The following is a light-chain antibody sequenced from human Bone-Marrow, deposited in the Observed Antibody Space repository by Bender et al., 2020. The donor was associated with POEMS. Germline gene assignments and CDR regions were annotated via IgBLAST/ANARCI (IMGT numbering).Light chain of an antibody. Sequence: QSVLTQPPSASGTPGQRVTISCSGSNSNIGTNAVNWYQQFPGPAPKLLIYSDNQRPSGVPDRFYAFKSGTSASLAISGFEAEEGGDYDCAAWDDGLSGGGFGGGTKVTV. CDR1: NSNIGTNA. J-gene: IGLJ3*02. CDR3: AAWDDGLSGGG. CDR2: SDN. V-gene: IGLV1-44*01.